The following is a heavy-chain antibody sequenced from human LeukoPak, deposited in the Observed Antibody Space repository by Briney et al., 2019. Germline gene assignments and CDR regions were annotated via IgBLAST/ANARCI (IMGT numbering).Heavy chain of an antibody. CDR3: AGDRYYYDSSGYYLSY. V-gene: IGHV4-34*01. CDR1: GGSFSGYY. D-gene: IGHD3-22*01. CDR2: INHGGST. J-gene: IGHJ4*02. Sequence: SETLSLTCAVYGGSFSGYYWSWIRQPPGKGLEWIGEINHGGSTNYNPSLKSRVTISVDTSKNQFSLKLSSVTAADTAVYYCAGDRYYYDSSGYYLSYWGQGTLVTVSS.